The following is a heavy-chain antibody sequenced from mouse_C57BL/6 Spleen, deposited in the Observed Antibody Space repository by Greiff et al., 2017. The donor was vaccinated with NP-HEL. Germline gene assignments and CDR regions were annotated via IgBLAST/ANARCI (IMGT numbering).Heavy chain of an antibody. CDR1: GYAFSSYW. CDR2: IYPGDGDT. CDR3: ASGRQLRFPLAY. J-gene: IGHJ3*01. Sequence: QVQLQQSGAELVQPGASVKLSCKASGYAFSSYWMNWVKQMPGKGLEGIGQIYPGDGDTNYNGKFKGKATMTTDNSSSTAYMQLSSLTSEDSAVNFGASGRQLRFPLAYRGQGTLVPDSA. V-gene: IGHV1-80*01. D-gene: IGHD3-2*02.